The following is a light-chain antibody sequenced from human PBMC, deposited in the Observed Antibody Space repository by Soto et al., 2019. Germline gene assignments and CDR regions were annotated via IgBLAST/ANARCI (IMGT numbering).Light chain of an antibody. CDR2: TAS. CDR1: QSISSY. V-gene: IGKV1-39*01. J-gene: IGKJ2*01. Sequence: DIQMTQSPSSLSASVGDRVTITCRASQSISSYSNWDQQKPGKAPKLLIYTASSLQSGVPSRFSGSGSGTDFTLTISTLQPEDFATYYCQQSYSTPHTFGQGTRLEIK. CDR3: QQSYSTPHT.